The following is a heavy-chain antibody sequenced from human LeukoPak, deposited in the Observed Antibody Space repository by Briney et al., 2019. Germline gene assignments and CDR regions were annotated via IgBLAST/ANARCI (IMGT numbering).Heavy chain of an antibody. CDR2: ISSTGSST. CDR3: ARDRDSMVRGVIPLEY. J-gene: IGHJ4*02. Sequence: PGGSLRLSCAASGFTFSSYSMNWVRQAPGKGLEYVSAISSTGSSTYYANSVKGRFTISRDNSKNTLYLQMGSLRAEDMAVYYCARDRDSMVRGVIPLEYWGQGTLVTVSS. CDR1: GFTFSSYS. D-gene: IGHD3-10*01. V-gene: IGHV3-64*01.